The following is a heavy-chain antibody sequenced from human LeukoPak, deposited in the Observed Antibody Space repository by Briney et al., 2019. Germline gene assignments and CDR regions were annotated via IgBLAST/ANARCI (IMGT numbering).Heavy chain of an antibody. CDR2: ISWNSGSI. V-gene: IGHV3-9*01. J-gene: IGHJ4*02. D-gene: IGHD3-3*01. CDR3: AKGSYYDFWSGYYDIGPPIYDY. Sequence: PGGSLRLSCAASGFTFDDYAMHWVRQAPGKGLEWVSGISWNSGSIGYADSVKGRFTISRDNAKNSLYLQMNSLRAEDTALYYCAKGSYYDFWSGYYDIGPPIYDYWGQGTLVTVSS. CDR1: GFTFDDYA.